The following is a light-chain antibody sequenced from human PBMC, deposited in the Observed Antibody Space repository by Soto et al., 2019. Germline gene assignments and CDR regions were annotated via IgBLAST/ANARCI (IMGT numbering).Light chain of an antibody. CDR1: QSVSSSY. CDR2: GAS. Sequence: EIVLTQSPGTLSLSPGERATLSCRASQSVSSSYLAWYQQKPGQAPRLLIYGASSRATGIPDRFSGGGSGTDFTLTISRLESFYFAVYYCHQYGFSLTFGQGPKLDIK. J-gene: IGKJ1*01. V-gene: IGKV3-20*01. CDR3: HQYGFSLT.